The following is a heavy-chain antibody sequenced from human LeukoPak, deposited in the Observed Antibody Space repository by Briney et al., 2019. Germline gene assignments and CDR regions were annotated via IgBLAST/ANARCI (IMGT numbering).Heavy chain of an antibody. J-gene: IGHJ6*03. CDR2: IYYSGST. Sequence: RPSETLSLTCTVSGGSISSHYWSWIRQPPGKGLEWIGYIYYSGSTNYNPSLKSRVTISVDTSKNQFSLKLSSVTAADTAVYYCARDSSFIAARRYYYMDVWGKGTTVTVSS. CDR1: GGSISSHY. D-gene: IGHD6-6*01. V-gene: IGHV4-59*11. CDR3: ARDSSFIAARRYYYMDV.